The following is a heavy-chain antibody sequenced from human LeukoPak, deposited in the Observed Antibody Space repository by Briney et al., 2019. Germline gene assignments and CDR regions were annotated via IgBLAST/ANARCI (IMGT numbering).Heavy chain of an antibody. V-gene: IGHV3-7*05. CDR1: GFTFSSYY. CDR2: INQDGGEK. CDR3: ARDPSRVWGAGY. J-gene: IGHJ4*02. D-gene: IGHD1-26*01. Sequence: GGSLRLSCAASGFTFSSYYMSWVRQAPGKGLEWVANINQDGGEKSYVDSVKGRFTISRDNAKNSLYLQMNSLRAEDTAVYYCARDPSRVWGAGYWGQGTLVTVSS.